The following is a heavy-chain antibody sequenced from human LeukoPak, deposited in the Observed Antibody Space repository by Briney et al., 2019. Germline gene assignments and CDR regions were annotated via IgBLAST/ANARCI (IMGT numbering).Heavy chain of an antibody. D-gene: IGHD6-13*01. CDR1: GFTFSSYS. V-gene: IGHV3-21*01. J-gene: IGHJ4*02. Sequence: PGGSLRPSCAASGFTFSSYSMNWVRQAPGKGLEWVSSISSSSSYIYYADSVKGRFTISRDNAKNSLYLQMNSLRAEDTAVYYCARVVGRIAAAGRFDYWGQGTLVTVSS. CDR3: ARVVGRIAAAGRFDY. CDR2: ISSSSSYI.